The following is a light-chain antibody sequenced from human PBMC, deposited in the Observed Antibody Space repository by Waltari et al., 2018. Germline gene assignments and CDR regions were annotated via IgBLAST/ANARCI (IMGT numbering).Light chain of an antibody. V-gene: IGKV1-39*01. CDR3: QQSYDVPIT. J-gene: IGKJ2*01. CDR1: QNIGRL. Sequence: DIQMTQSPSSLSAFVGDRVNITCRASQNIGRLVNWYQQKPGMAPKLLLYAASTLQRGVPSRFSGSGSGTDFTLSISSLQPEDFTHYYCQQSYDVPITFGQGTKLEIK. CDR2: AAS.